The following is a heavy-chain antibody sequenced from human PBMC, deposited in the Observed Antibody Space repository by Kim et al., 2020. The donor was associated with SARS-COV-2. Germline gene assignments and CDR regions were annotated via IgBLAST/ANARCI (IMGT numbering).Heavy chain of an antibody. CDR3: AKDLGTRGLYDILTGWSVGYYYGMDV. Sequence: GGSLRLSCAASGFTFSSYGMHWVRQAPGKGLEWVAVISYDGSNKYYADSVKGRFTISRDNSKNTLYLQMNSLRAEDTAVYYCAKDLGTRGLYDILTGWSVGYYYGMDVWGQGTTVTVSS. V-gene: IGHV3-30*18. D-gene: IGHD3-9*01. CDR2: ISYDGSNK. J-gene: IGHJ6*02. CDR1: GFTFSSYG.